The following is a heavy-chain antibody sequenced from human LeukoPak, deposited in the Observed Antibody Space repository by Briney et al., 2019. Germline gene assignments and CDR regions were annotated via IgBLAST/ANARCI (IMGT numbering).Heavy chain of an antibody. CDR1: GGSISSSNW. D-gene: IGHD3-22*01. CDR2: IYHSGST. CDR3: ARDLGYYDSSGYSRYWYFDL. J-gene: IGHJ2*01. V-gene: IGHV4-4*02. Sequence: PSGTLSLTCAVYGGSISSSNWWSWVRQPPGKGLEWIGEIYHSGSTNYNPSLKSRVTISVDKSKNQFSLKLSSETAADTAVYYCARDLGYYDSSGYSRYWYFDLWGRGTLVTVSS.